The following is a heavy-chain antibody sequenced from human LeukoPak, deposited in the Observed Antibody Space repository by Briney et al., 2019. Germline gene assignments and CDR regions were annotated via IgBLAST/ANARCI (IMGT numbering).Heavy chain of an antibody. J-gene: IGHJ4*02. Sequence: SVKVSCKASGGTFSSYTVSWVRQAPGQGLEWMGRIIPILGIANYAQKFQGRVTITADKSTSTAYMELSSLRSEDTAVYYCARDSGSYIKYYFDYWGQGTLVTVSS. CDR3: ARDSGSYIKYYFDY. V-gene: IGHV1-69*04. CDR2: IIPILGIA. D-gene: IGHD1-26*01. CDR1: GGTFSSYT.